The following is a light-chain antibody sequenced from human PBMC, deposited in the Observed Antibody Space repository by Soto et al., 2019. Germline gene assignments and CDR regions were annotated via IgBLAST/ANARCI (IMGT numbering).Light chain of an antibody. Sequence: DIQMTQSPSTLSASVGDRVTITCRASQSVDTCLAWYQQKPGKAPHLLIYKASSLETGVPSRFSGSGYVTEFTPTISSLQPDDFATYYCQQFYRYPWTFCQGTKVEIK. CDR3: QQFYRYPWT. J-gene: IGKJ1*01. CDR1: QSVDTC. V-gene: IGKV1-5*03. CDR2: KAS.